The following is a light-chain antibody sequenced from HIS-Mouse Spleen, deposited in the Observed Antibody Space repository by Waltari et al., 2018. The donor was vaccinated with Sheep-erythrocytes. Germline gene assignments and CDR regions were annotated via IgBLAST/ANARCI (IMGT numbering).Light chain of an antibody. CDR3: SSYAGSNNWV. V-gene: IGLV2-8*01. J-gene: IGLJ3*02. CDR2: EVS. CDR1: SRDHRGYNY. Sequence: QSALTQPPSASGSPGQSVTISCTGTSRDHRGYNYVSWYQQHPGKAPKLMIYEVSKRPSGVPDRFSGSKSGNTASLTVSGLQAEDEADYYCSSYAGSNNWVFGGGTKLTVL.